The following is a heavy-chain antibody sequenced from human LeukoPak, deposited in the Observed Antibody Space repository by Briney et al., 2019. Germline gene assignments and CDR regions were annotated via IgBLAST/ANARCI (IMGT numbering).Heavy chain of an antibody. CDR2: ISAGGGST. J-gene: IGHJ4*02. Sequence: GGSLRLSXAXXGFTFSSYAMSWVRQAPGKGLEWISAISAGGGSTYYADSVKGRCTISRDNSKSTVSLQMSALRAEDTAIYYCAKVAGSGGYFPEYWGQGTLVTVSS. CDR1: GFTFSSYA. CDR3: AKVAGSGGYFPEY. V-gene: IGHV3-23*01. D-gene: IGHD3-10*01.